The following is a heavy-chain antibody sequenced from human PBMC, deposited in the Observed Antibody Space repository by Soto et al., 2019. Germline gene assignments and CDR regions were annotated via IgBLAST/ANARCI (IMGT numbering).Heavy chain of an antibody. Sequence: GGSLRLSCAASGFTFSSYAMSWVRQTPGKGLEWVSAISGDGRSTYFADSGKGRFTNSRDNSKNTLYLQRNSLRAEDTAVYYCAKYWEVDWPNYYFDYWGQGTLVTSPQ. CDR1: GFTFSSYA. CDR3: AKYWEVDWPNYYFDY. CDR2: ISGDGRST. D-gene: IGHD3-9*01. V-gene: IGHV3-23*01. J-gene: IGHJ4*02.